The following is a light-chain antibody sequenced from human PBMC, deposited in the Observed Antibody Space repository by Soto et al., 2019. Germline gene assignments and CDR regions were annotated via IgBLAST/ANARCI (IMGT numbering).Light chain of an antibody. V-gene: IGKV1-9*01. J-gene: IGKJ1*01. Sequence: DIPLTQSPSVLSASVGDRVTITCRASQGINSYLAWYQQKPGKVPKLLILAASTLHSGVPSRFSGSGSGTEFTLTISSLQPEDFATYYCQQLNSYPRTFGQGTKVDIK. CDR2: AAS. CDR3: QQLNSYPRT. CDR1: QGINSY.